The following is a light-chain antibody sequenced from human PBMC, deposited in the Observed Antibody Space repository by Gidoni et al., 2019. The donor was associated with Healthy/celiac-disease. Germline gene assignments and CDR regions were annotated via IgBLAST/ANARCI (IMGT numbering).Light chain of an antibody. CDR2: DVS. J-gene: IGLJ2*01. Sequence: QSALTQPASASGSPGQSITISCTGTSSDVGGYNYVSWYQQHPGKAPKLMIYDVSNRPSGVSNRFSGSKSGNTASLTISGLQAEDEADYYCSSYTSSRNVLFGGGTKLTVL. V-gene: IGLV2-14*01. CDR3: SSYTSSRNVL. CDR1: SSDVGGYNY.